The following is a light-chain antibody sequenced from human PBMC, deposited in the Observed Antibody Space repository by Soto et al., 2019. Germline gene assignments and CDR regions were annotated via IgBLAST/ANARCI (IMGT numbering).Light chain of an antibody. Sequence: EIVLTQSPATLSVSPGARATLSCRASPSVSSNLAWYQQKPGQAPRLLIYGASTRATGIPARFSGSGSGTEFTLTISRLQSEDFAVYYCQQYNNWPPYTFGQGTKLEIK. J-gene: IGKJ2*01. CDR2: GAS. V-gene: IGKV3-15*01. CDR3: QQYNNWPPYT. CDR1: PSVSSN.